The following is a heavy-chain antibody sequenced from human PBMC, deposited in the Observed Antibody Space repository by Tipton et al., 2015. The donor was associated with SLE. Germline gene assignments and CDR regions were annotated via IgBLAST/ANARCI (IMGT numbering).Heavy chain of an antibody. CDR3: ARVVGPARDSGAFDI. V-gene: IGHV3-30-3*01. D-gene: IGHD2-15*01. CDR2: ISYDGSNK. Sequence: QLVQSGGGVVQPGRSLRLSCAASGFTFSSYAMHWVRQAPGKGLEWVAVISYDGSNKYYADSVKGRSTISRDNSKNTLYLQMNSLRAEDTAVYYCARVVGPARDSGAFDIWGQGTMVTVSS. J-gene: IGHJ3*02. CDR1: GFTFSSYA.